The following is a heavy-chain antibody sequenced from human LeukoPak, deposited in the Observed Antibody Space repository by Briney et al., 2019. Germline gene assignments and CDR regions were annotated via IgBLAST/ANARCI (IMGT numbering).Heavy chain of an antibody. V-gene: IGHV1-69*10. J-gene: IGHJ4*02. D-gene: IGHD3-16*02. CDR2: IIPILGTA. CDR3: ARLPYRDGVAQDY. CDR1: GGTFSTFA. Sequence: GASVKVSCKASGGTFSTFALSWVRQAPGQGPDWMGGIIPILGTANYAQKFQGRVTMTRDTSTSTVYMELSSLRSEDTAMYYCARLPYRDGVAQDYWGQGTLVTVSP.